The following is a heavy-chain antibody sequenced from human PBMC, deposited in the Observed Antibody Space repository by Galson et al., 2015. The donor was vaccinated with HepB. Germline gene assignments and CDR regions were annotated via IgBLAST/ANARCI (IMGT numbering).Heavy chain of an antibody. V-gene: IGHV3-11*06. Sequence: SLRLSCAASGFTFSDYYMSWIRQAPGKGLEWVSYISSSSSYTNYADSVKGRFTISRDNAKNSLYLQMNSLRAEDTAVYYCARGDRDYGDLVFWYFDLWGRGTLVTVSS. CDR2: ISSSSSYT. CDR3: ARGDRDYGDLVFWYFDL. CDR1: GFTFSDYY. D-gene: IGHD4-17*01. J-gene: IGHJ2*01.